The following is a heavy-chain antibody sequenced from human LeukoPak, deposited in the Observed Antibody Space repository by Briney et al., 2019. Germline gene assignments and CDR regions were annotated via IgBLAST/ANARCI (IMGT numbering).Heavy chain of an antibody. CDR3: ARGNFGELEIDY. CDR1: GYTFTSYA. Sequence: AAVKVSCKASGYTFTSYAIHLVRQVPGQRLEWMGWINAGNGNTKYSQKFQGRVTISRDTSASTAYMELSSLRSEDTAVYYCARGNFGELEIDYWGQGTLVTVSS. CDR2: INAGNGNT. J-gene: IGHJ4*02. D-gene: IGHD3-10*01. V-gene: IGHV1-3*01.